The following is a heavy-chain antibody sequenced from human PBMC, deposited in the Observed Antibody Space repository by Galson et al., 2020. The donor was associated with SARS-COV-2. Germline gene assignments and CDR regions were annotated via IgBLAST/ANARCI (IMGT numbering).Heavy chain of an antibody. V-gene: IGHV4-34*01. CDR1: GGSFSGYY. Sequence: SETLSLTCAVYGGSFSGYYWSWIRQPPGKGLEWIGEINHSGSTNYNPSLKSRVTISVDTSKNQFSLKLSSVTAADTAVYYCARGGFWSGYYGSKYYFDYWGQGTLVTVSS. CDR2: INHSGST. D-gene: IGHD3-3*01. J-gene: IGHJ4*02. CDR3: ARGGFWSGYYGSKYYFDY.